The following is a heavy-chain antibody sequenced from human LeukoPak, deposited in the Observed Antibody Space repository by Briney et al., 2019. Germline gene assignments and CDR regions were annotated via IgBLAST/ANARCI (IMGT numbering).Heavy chain of an antibody. CDR1: GYTFTSYG. CDR3: ARDNEYYYGSGSYSSFDY. J-gene: IGHJ4*02. D-gene: IGHD3-10*01. V-gene: IGHV1-18*01. CDR2: ISAYNGNT. Sequence: ASVKVSCKASGYTFTSYGISWVRQAPGQGLEWMGWISAYNGNTNYAQKLQGRVTMTTDTSTSTAYMELRSLRSDDTAVYYCARDNEYYYGSGSYSSFDYWGQGTLVTVSS.